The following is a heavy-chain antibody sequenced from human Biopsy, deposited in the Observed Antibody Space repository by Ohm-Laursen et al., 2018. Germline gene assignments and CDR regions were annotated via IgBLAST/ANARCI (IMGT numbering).Heavy chain of an antibody. CDR2: LNPASGNS. Sequence: ASVKASCKASGYTFTSYDITWVRQASPQGPEWIGWLNPASGNSNFGQKFRGRVTVTSDTSISTAYMELSGLTSDETATYYCGRAVRNQLLTDPWGQGTLVTVTS. CDR3: GRAVRNQLLTDP. D-gene: IGHD1-7*01. V-gene: IGHV1-8*01. J-gene: IGHJ5*02. CDR1: GYTFTSYD.